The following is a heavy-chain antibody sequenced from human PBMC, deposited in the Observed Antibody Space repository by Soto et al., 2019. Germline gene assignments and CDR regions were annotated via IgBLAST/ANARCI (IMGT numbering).Heavy chain of an antibody. V-gene: IGHV4-4*02. Sequence: QVQLQESGPGLVKPSGTLSLTCAVSGGSISSSYWWSWVRQPPGKGMEWVGEIYHSGSTNYNTSLTSRLTLSVDKSKNQFSLKVTSVTAANTAVYYCARVSGSYYYGMDVWGQGTTVTVSS. CDR1: GGSISSSYW. CDR2: IYHSGST. J-gene: IGHJ6*02. CDR3: ARVSGSYYYGMDV.